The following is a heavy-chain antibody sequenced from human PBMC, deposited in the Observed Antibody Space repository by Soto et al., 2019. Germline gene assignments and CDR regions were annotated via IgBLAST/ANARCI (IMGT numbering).Heavy chain of an antibody. Sequence: QLQLQESGSGLVKPSQTLSLTCAVSHGFISSGGYTWSWIRQPPGEGLEWIGYIYYSGSTYYNPSLKSRVTISVDGSKNQFSLKLSSVTAADTAVYYCARGDSSGLFEYWGQGTLVTVSS. CDR3: ARGDSSGLFEY. CDR2: IYYSGST. D-gene: IGHD3-22*01. V-gene: IGHV4-30-2*01. J-gene: IGHJ4*02. CDR1: HGFISSGGYT.